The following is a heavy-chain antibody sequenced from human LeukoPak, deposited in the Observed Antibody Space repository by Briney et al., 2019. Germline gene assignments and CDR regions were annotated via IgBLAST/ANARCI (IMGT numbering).Heavy chain of an antibody. CDR1: GFIVSDHY. J-gene: IGHJ4*02. D-gene: IGHD6-13*01. V-gene: IGHV3-69-1*01. CDR2: MYSSGNI. CDR3: ASLTAAGTLDY. Sequence: GGSLRLSCAASGFIVSDHYMGWVRQAPGKGLDWVSVMYSSGNIHYADSVEGRFTISRDNAKNSLYLQMNSLRAEDTAVYYCASLTAAGTLDYWGQGTLVTVSS.